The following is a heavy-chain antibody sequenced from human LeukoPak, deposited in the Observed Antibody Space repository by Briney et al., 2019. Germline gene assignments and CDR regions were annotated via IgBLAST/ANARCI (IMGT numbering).Heavy chain of an antibody. CDR2: INPSGGST. J-gene: IGHJ4*02. CDR3: ARDGSGLEWLLLFDY. Sequence: GASVKVSCKASGYTFTSYYMHWVRQAPGQGLEWMGIINPSGGSTSYAQKFQGRVTMTRDTSTSTVYMELSSLRSEDTAVYYCARDGSGLEWLLLFDYWGQGTLVTVSS. D-gene: IGHD3-3*01. CDR1: GYTFTSYY. V-gene: IGHV1-46*01.